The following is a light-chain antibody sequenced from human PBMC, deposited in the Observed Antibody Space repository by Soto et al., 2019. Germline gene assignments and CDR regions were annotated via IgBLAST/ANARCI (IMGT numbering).Light chain of an antibody. CDR3: QQYDNLLCT. CDR1: QDISNY. V-gene: IGKV1-33*01. CDR2: DAS. J-gene: IGKJ2*02. Sequence: DIQMTQSPSSLSASVGDRVTITCQASQDISNYLNWYQQKPGKAPKLLIYDASNLETGVPSRFSGSGSGTDFTISLSSVQPEDIATYYCQQYDNLLCTFGQGTKLEIK.